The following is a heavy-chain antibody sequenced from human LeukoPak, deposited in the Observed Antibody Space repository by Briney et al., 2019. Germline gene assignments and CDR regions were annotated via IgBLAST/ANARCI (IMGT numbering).Heavy chain of an antibody. D-gene: IGHD5-12*01. Sequence: PGGSLRLSCAASRFTFSSYAMSWVRQAPGKGLEWVSTISGSTGSTYYADSVKGRFTISRDNSKNTLYLQMNSLRAEDTAVYYCVKGGIVALTLFDYWGQGTLVTVSS. CDR2: ISGSTGST. V-gene: IGHV3-23*01. J-gene: IGHJ4*02. CDR3: VKGGIVALTLFDY. CDR1: RFTFSSYA.